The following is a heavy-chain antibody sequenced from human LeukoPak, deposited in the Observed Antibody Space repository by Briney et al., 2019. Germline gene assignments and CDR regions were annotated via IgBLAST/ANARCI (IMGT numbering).Heavy chain of an antibody. J-gene: IGHJ4*02. V-gene: IGHV3-21*01. D-gene: IGHD2-2*01. CDR2: ISSSSSYI. CDR3: ARDRCSSTSCYFFDY. CDR1: GFTFSSYS. Sequence: GGSLRLSCAASGFTFSSYSMNWVRQAPGKRLEWVSSISSSSSYIYYADSVKGRFTISRDNAKNSLYLQMNSLRAEDTAVYYCARDRCSSTSCYFFDYWGQGTLVTVSS.